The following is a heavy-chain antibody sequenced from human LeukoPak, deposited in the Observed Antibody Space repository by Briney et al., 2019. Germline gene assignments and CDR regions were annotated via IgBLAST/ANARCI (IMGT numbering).Heavy chain of an antibody. D-gene: IGHD3-22*01. CDR2: IYPGDSDT. CDR3: ARIRPYYYDSSGYMDV. CDR1: GYSFTSYW. J-gene: IGHJ6*03. V-gene: IGHV5-51*01. Sequence: GESLKISCKGSGYSFTSYWIGWVRQMPGKGLEWMGIIYPGDSDTRYSPSFQGQVTISADKSISTAYLQWSSLKASDTAMYYCARIRPYYYDSSGYMDVWGQGTTVTVSS.